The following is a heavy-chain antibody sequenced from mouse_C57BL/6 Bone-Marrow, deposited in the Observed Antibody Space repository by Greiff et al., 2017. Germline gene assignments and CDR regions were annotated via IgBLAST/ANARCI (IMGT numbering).Heavy chain of an antibody. CDR2: IDPETGGT. D-gene: IGHD1-1*01. CDR1: GYTFTDYE. V-gene: IGHV1-15*01. J-gene: IGHJ2*01. Sequence: QVQLQQSGAELVRPGASVTLSCKASGYTFTDYEMHWVKQTPVHGLEWIGAIDPETGGTAYNQKFKGKAILTAAKSSSTAYMELRSLTSEDSAVYYCTRGGSSPYFDYWGQGTTLTVSS. CDR3: TRGGSSPYFDY.